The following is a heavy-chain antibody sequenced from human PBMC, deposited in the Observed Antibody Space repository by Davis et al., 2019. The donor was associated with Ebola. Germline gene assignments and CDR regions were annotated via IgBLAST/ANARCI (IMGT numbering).Heavy chain of an antibody. D-gene: IGHD3-9*01. J-gene: IGHJ6*04. CDR1: GFRFSTYT. CDR3: ARGGRWYDIMTEASLMDV. V-gene: IGHV3-48*01. CDR2: ISSSSTNI. Sequence: GESLKISCAASGFRFSTYTMNWVRQAPGKGLEWISYISSSSTNIYYADSAKGRFTVSRDNAKNSLFLQMNSLRGEDAAVYYCARGGRWYDIMTEASLMDVWGKGTTVAVSS.